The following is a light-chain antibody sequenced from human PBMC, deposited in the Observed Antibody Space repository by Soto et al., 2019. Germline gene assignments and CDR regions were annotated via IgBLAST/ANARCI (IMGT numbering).Light chain of an antibody. CDR3: SSYSSSSTRV. Sequence: QSVLTQPASVSGSPGQSITISCTGTSSDVGGYNYVSWYQQHPGKAPKLMIYEVSNRPSGVSHRFSGSKSGNTASLTISGRQAEDEADYYCSSYSSSSTRVFGGGTKLTVL. CDR2: EVS. CDR1: SSDVGGYNY. V-gene: IGLV2-14*01. J-gene: IGLJ3*02.